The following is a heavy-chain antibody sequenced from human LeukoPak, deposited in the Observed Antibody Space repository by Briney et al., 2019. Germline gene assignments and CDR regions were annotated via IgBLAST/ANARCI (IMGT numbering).Heavy chain of an antibody. Sequence: PGGSLRLSCAASGFTFSSYGMNWVRQAPGKGLEWVSYISSSSSTIYYADSVKGRFTISRDNAKNSLYLQMNSLRAEDTAVYYCAREIIGGASFLDYWGQGTRVTVSS. V-gene: IGHV3-48*01. CDR2: ISSSSSTI. CDR3: AREIIGGASFLDY. D-gene: IGHD1-26*01. J-gene: IGHJ4*02. CDR1: GFTFSSYG.